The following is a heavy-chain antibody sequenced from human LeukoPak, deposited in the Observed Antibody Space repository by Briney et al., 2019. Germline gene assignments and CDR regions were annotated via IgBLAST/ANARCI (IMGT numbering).Heavy chain of an antibody. D-gene: IGHD5-24*01. J-gene: IGHJ5*02. CDR1: GFTFSSYA. CDR3: AKVAEMDTILGKFDN. Sequence: GGSLRLSCAASGFTFSSYAMSWVRQAPGKGLEWVSANSGNGGRTYYADSVRGRFTISRDNSRNTLFLQMNSLRAEDTAVYYCAKVAEMDTILGKFDNWGQGTLVTVSS. CDR2: NSGNGGRT. V-gene: IGHV3-23*01.